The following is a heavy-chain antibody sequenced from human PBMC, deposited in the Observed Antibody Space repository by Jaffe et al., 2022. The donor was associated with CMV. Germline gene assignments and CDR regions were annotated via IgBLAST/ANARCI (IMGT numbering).Heavy chain of an antibody. CDR3: ARVYNSYYMDV. Sequence: EVRLVETGGGLIQPGGSLRLSCAASGFSVSTNYMGWVRQAPGKGLEWVSLFYGATITYYADSVKGRFTISRDNSKNTLDLQMNSLRAEDTAVYYCARVYNSYYMDVWGKGTTVTVSS. CDR2: FYGATIT. V-gene: IGHV3-53*02. D-gene: IGHD1-1*01. CDR1: GFSVSTNY. J-gene: IGHJ6*03.